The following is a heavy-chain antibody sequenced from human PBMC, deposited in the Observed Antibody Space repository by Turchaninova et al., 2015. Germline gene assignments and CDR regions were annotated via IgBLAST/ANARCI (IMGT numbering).Heavy chain of an antibody. CDR1: GFTFSSYW. CDR2: IKEDGSEK. V-gene: IGHV3-7*01. Sequence: QLVESGGGLVQPGGSLRLSCAASGFTFSSYWMSWVRQAPGKGLEWVANIKEDGSEKYYVYSGKGRFTISRDNAKNSLYVQMNSLRVEDTAVYYCARGYWNFDLWGRGTLVTASS. CDR3: ARGYWNFDL. J-gene: IGHJ2*01.